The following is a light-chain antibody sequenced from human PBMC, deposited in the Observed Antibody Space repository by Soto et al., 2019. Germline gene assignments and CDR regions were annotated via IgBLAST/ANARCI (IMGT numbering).Light chain of an antibody. Sequence: QSVLTQPPSGSAAPGQQVTISCSGGSSSVGSNYVAWYQQLPGAAPKRLIYDNNKRPSGIPDRFSGSRSGTSATLGITGLQTGDEADYYCGTWDNSLSAVVFGGGTKLTVL. CDR1: SSSVGSNY. CDR3: GTWDNSLSAVV. J-gene: IGLJ2*01. CDR2: DNN. V-gene: IGLV1-51*01.